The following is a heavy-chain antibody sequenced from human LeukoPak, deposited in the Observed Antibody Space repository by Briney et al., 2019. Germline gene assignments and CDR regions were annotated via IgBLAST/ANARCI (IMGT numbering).Heavy chain of an antibody. CDR3: ASSRAAYRWAFDI. J-gene: IGHJ3*02. CDR1: GYTFTGYY. CDR2: INPSGGST. D-gene: IGHD2/OR15-2a*01. V-gene: IGHV1-46*01. Sequence: GASVTASCKAYGYTFTGYYMHWVRQATGQGLESVGWINPSGGSTSYAQKFQGRVTMTRDMSTSTVYMELSILRSEDTAVYYWASSRAAYRWAFDIWGQGTMVTVSS.